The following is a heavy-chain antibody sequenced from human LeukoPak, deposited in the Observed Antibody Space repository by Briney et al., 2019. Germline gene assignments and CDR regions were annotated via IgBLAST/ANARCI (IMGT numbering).Heavy chain of an antibody. J-gene: IGHJ6*03. Sequence: SETLSLTCAVYGGSFSGYYWSWIRQPPGKGLKWIGNIYYSGYTTYSPSLRSRVTISVDTPKNQFSLKLSSVTAADTAVYYCARETSQKGAHYMDVWGKGTTITISS. CDR1: GGSFSGYY. V-gene: IGHV4-59*01. D-gene: IGHD3-16*01. CDR2: IYYSGYT. CDR3: ARETSQKGAHYMDV.